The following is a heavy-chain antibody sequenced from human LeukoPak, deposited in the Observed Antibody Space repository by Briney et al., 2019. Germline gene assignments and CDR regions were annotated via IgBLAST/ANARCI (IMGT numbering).Heavy chain of an antibody. D-gene: IGHD3-10*01. CDR1: GFTFSSYG. Sequence: GGSLRLSCAAPGFTFSSYGMHWVRQAPGKGLEWVAFIRYDGSNKYYADSVKGRLTISRDNSKNTLYLQMNSLRAEDTAVCYCAKESGSGTGAFDYWGQGTLVTVSS. V-gene: IGHV3-30*02. J-gene: IGHJ4*02. CDR3: AKESGSGTGAFDY. CDR2: IRYDGSNK.